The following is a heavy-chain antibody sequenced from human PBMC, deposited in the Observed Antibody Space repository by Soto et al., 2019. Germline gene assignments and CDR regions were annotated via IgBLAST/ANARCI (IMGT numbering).Heavy chain of an antibody. D-gene: IGHD2-2*01. V-gene: IGHV3-33*01. CDR2: IWYDGSNK. J-gene: IGHJ6*02. Sequence: GGSLRLSCAASGFTFSSYGMHWVRQAPGKGLEWVAVIWYDGSNKYYADSVKGRFTISRDNSKNTLYLQMNSLRAEDTAVYYCARERDIVLVPAALRAYYYYGMDVWGQGTTVTVSS. CDR1: GFTFSSYG. CDR3: ARERDIVLVPAALRAYYYYGMDV.